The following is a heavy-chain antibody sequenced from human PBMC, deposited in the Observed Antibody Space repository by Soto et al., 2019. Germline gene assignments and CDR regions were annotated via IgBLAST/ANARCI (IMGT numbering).Heavy chain of an antibody. CDR1: GDSVSSSSVT. CDR3: VRLIGNSWLDF. V-gene: IGHV6-1*01. Sequence: TLSLTCAISGDSVSSSSVTWNWIRQSPSRGLEWLGRTYYRSKWYNDYAESVKSRITINPDTSKNQFSLHLNSVTPEDTAVYYCVRLIGNSWLDFWGQGTPVTVSA. J-gene: IGHJ5*01. CDR2: TYYRSKWYN. D-gene: IGHD1-26*01.